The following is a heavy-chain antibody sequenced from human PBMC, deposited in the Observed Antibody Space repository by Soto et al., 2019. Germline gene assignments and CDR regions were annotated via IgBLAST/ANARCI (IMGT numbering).Heavy chain of an antibody. J-gene: IGHJ4*02. D-gene: IGHD1-26*01. CDR3: ARRGSGRYYDY. CDR1: GFTFSSYA. V-gene: IGHV3-23*01. Sequence: EVQLLESGGGLVQPGGSLRLSCAASGFTFSSYAMRWVRQAPVKGLEWVSAISGSGDSTYYADSVKGRFTISRDNSKNTLYLQMNSLSAEDTAVYYCARRGSGRYYDYWGQGTLVTVSS. CDR2: ISGSGDST.